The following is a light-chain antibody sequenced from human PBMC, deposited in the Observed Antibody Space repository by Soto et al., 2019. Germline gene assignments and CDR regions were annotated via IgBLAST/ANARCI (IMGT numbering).Light chain of an antibody. V-gene: IGLV2-11*01. J-gene: IGLJ1*01. CDR2: DVN. Sequence: QSALTQPRSVSGSPGQSVTISCTGSSSDVGAYNFASWYQQHPGAAPKLLIHDVNKRPPGVPDRFSASKSGNTASPTMSGLQAEDEADYYCCSYAGEYKYVFGSGTKLTVL. CDR3: CSYAGEYKYV. CDR1: SSDVGAYNF.